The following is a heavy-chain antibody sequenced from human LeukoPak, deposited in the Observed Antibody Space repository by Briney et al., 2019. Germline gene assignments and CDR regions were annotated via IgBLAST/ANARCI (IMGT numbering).Heavy chain of an antibody. Sequence: SETLSLTCTVSGGSVSSGTYYWSWIRQPAGKGLEWIGRIYTSGSTTYNPSLKSRVTISVDTSKNQFFLKLSSVTAADTAVYYCARQGRMIAIFGVVTYEGTDAFDIWGQGTMVTVSS. D-gene: IGHD3-3*01. CDR2: IYTSGST. J-gene: IGHJ3*02. V-gene: IGHV4-61*02. CDR3: ARQGRMIAIFGVVTYEGTDAFDI. CDR1: GGSVSSGTYY.